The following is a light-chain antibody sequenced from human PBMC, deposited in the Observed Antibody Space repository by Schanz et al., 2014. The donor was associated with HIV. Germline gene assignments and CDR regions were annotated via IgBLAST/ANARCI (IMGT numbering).Light chain of an antibody. CDR1: QNVNTN. Sequence: EIVMTQSPATLSVSPGERATLSCRASQNVNTNLAWHPQKPGQAPRLLIYGASTRATGIPARFSGSWSGTDFTLTISSLEPEDSAVYYCQQRNTWPPLTFGGGTRVEI. CDR2: GAS. J-gene: IGKJ4*01. V-gene: IGKV3D-15*01. CDR3: QQRNTWPPLT.